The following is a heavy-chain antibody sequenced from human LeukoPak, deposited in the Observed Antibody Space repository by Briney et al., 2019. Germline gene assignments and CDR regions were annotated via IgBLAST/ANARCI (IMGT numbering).Heavy chain of an antibody. D-gene: IGHD2-15*01. CDR3: AKDNWRYCSGGSCYVH. CDR2: ISGSGGST. J-gene: IGHJ4*02. Sequence: GGSLRLSCAASGFTFSSYAMSWVRQAPGKGLEWVSAISGSGGSTYYADSVKGRFIISRDNSKNTLYLQMNSLRAEDTAVYYCAKDNWRYCSGGSCYVHWGQGTLVTVSS. V-gene: IGHV3-23*01. CDR1: GFTFSSYA.